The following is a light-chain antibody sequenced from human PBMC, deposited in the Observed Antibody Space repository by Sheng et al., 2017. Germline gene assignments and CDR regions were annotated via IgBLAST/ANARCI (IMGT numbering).Light chain of an antibody. J-gene: IGKJ4*01. CDR2: DAS. CDR1: QSVTSSY. V-gene: IGKV3D-11*02. Sequence: EIVLTQSPGTLSLSPGERATLSCRASQSVTSSYLAWYQQKPGQAPRLLIYDASNRATGIPARFSGSGPGTDFTLTISSLEPEDFAVYYCQQRSNWLTFGGGTKVEIK. CDR3: QQRSNWLT.